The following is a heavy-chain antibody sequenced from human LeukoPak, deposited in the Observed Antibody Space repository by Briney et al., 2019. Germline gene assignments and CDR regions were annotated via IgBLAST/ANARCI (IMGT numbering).Heavy chain of an antibody. CDR3: ATERLGYFDY. V-gene: IGHV3-53*01. Sequence: GGSLRLSCAASGFTFSSYAMSWVRQAPGKGLEWVSVIYSGGSTYYADSVKGRFTISRDNSKNTLYLQMNSLRAEDTAVYYCATERLGYFDYWGQGTLVTVSS. CDR2: IYSGGST. J-gene: IGHJ4*02. CDR1: GFTFSSYA. D-gene: IGHD3-16*01.